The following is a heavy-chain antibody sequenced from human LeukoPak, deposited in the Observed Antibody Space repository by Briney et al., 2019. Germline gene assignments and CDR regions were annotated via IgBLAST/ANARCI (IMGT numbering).Heavy chain of an antibody. J-gene: IGHJ5*02. CDR2: ISAYNGNT. CDR1: GYTFTSYG. Sequence: ASVKVSCKASGYTFTSYGISWVRQAPGQGLEWMGWISAYNGNTNYAQKLQGRVTMTTDTSTSTAYMELRSLRSDDTAVYYCARVGKGIAAVGDLDPWGQGTLVTVFS. V-gene: IGHV1-18*01. CDR3: ARVGKGIAAVGDLDP. D-gene: IGHD6-13*01.